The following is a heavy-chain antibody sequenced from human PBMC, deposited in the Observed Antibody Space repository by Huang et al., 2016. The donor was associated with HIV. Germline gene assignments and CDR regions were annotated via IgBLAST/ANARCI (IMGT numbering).Heavy chain of an antibody. D-gene: IGHD2-15*01. CDR1: GYTFSNYD. CDR3: ATLPPVNYGRSGGRVRDY. CDR2: RNPNGGNT. V-gene: IGHV1-8*01. J-gene: IGHJ4*02. Sequence: QVQLVQSGAEVKKPGASVKVSCKASGYTFSNYDSNWVRQAPGQGLEWRGWRNPNGGNTGDARKFQGRVTMTRSTSISTAYMELSRLRFEDTAVYYCATLPPVNYGRSGGRVRDYWGQGSLVTVSS.